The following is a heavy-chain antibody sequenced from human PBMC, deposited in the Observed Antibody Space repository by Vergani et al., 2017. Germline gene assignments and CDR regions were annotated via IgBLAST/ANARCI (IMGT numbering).Heavy chain of an antibody. CDR2: IVVGSGNT. V-gene: IGHV1-58*01. Sequence: QMQLGQSGPEVKKPGTSVTVSCKASGFTFTSSAVQWVRQARGQRLEWIGWIVVGSGNTNYAQKFQERVTITRDMSTSTAYMELSSLRSEDTAVYYCATQDGTDGVCPLDYWGQGTLVTVSS. CDR3: ATQDGTDGVCPLDY. CDR1: GFTFTSSA. D-gene: IGHD2-8*01. J-gene: IGHJ4*02.